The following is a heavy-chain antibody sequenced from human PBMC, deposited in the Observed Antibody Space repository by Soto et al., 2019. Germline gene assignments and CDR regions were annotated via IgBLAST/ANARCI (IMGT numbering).Heavy chain of an antibody. Sequence: QVQLAQSGAEERKPGASVKVSCEATGYTFTAYAMHWVRQAPGQRLEWMGWIKPANGNTKYSQKFQGRLTITIDTSANTMYMELSSLTSEETAMYYCTRSAISPYGGLIGPFDYWGQGNLVTVSS. CDR3: TRSAISPYGGLIGPFDY. J-gene: IGHJ4*02. CDR2: IKPANGNT. CDR1: GYTFTAYA. D-gene: IGHD3-16*02. V-gene: IGHV1-3*05.